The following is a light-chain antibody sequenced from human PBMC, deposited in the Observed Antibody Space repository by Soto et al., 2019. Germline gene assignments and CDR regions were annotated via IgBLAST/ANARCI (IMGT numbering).Light chain of an antibody. CDR3: QQFDDYPLT. CDR2: YAS. CDR1: QGISNT. J-gene: IGKJ4*01. V-gene: IGKV1D-13*01. Sequence: AIQLTQSPSSLSASVGDRVTITCRASQGISNTLAWYQQKPGKAPKLPMYYASSLESGVPSRFSGRGSGTDLTLTINNLQPEDFATYYCQQFDDYPLTLGGGTKVDIK.